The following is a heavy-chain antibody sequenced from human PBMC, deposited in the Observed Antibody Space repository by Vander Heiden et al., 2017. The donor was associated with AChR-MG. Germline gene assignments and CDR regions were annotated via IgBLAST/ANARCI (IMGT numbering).Heavy chain of an antibody. D-gene: IGHD2-15*01. J-gene: IGHJ4*02. CDR1: GYSFTSYW. CDR3: ARRRCSGGSCYPGYFDRED. CDR2: IDPSDSYT. Sequence: EVQLVQSGAEVKKPGESLRISCKGSGYSFTSYWISWVRQMPGKGLEWMGRIDPSDSYTNYSPSFQGHVTISADKSISTAYLQWSSLKASDTAMYYCARRRCSGGSCYPGYFDREDWGQGTLVTVSS. V-gene: IGHV5-10-1*03.